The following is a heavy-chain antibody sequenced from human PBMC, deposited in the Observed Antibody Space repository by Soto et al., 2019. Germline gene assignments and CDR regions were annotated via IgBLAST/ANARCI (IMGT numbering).Heavy chain of an antibody. CDR2: IYYSGST. V-gene: IGHV4-31*02. CDR1: GGSISSAGYY. J-gene: IGHJ5*02. CDR3: ARDKYDILTGYPPGWFDP. Sequence: SETLSLTWTVSGGSISSAGYYWSWIRQHPGKGLEWIGYIYYSGSTYYNPSLKSRVTISVDTSKNQFSLKLSSVTAADTAVYYRARDKYDILTGYPPGWFDPWGQGTLVTVSS. D-gene: IGHD3-9*01.